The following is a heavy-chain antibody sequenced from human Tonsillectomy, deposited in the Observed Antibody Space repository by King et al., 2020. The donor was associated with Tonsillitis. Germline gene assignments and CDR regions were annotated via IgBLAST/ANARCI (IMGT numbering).Heavy chain of an antibody. J-gene: IGHJ3*02. Sequence: QLQESGPGLVKPSETLSLTCTVSGGSISSYYWSWIRQPPGKGLEWIGYISYSGSTNYNPSLKSRVTISVDTSKNQFSLKLSSVTAADAAVSYCAKEDGTWSPQKGLGYYDSRGYLPNAFDIWGQGTMVTVSS. CDR3: AKEDGTWSPQKGLGYYDSRGYLPNAFDI. CDR2: ISYSGST. CDR1: GGSISSYY. V-gene: IGHV4-59*01. D-gene: IGHD3-22*01.